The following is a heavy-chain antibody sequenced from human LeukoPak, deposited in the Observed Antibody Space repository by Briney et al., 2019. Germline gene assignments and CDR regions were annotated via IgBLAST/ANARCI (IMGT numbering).Heavy chain of an antibody. Sequence: GGSLRLSCAASGFTFSRYKMNWVRQAPGKGLEWVSTVYSTSAYIYYADSVKGRFTISRDNANNSLYLQMSSLRAEDTAVYSCARDTTERWNAFDIWGQGTMVTVSS. V-gene: IGHV3-21*01. CDR2: VYSTSAYI. CDR3: ARDTTERWNAFDI. J-gene: IGHJ3*02. CDR1: GFTFSRYK. D-gene: IGHD4-23*01.